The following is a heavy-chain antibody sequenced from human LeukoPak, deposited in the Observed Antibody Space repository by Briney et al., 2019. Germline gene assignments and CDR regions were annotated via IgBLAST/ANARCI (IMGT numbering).Heavy chain of an antibody. V-gene: IGHV4-30-4*01. CDR2: IYYSGST. J-gene: IGHJ4*02. CDR3: AREEKSFGAFDY. D-gene: IGHD3-3*01. Sequence: SQTLSLTCTVSGGSISSGDYYWSWIRQPPGKGLEWIGYIYYSGSTYYNPSFKSRVTISVDTSKNQFSLKLSSVTAADTAVYYCAREEKSFGAFDYWGQGTLVTVSS. CDR1: GGSISSGDYY.